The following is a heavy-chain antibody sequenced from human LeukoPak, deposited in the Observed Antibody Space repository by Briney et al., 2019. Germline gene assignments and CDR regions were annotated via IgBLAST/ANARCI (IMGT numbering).Heavy chain of an antibody. D-gene: IGHD2-2*01. Sequence: GGSLRLSCAASGFTFSSYEMNWVRQAPGKGLEWVSYISSSGSTIYYADSVKGRFTISRDNAKNSLYLQMNSLRAEDTAVYYCATSTSRGPYYYYMDVWDKGTTVTVSS. CDR3: ATSTSRGPYYYYMDV. CDR1: GFTFSSYE. J-gene: IGHJ6*03. V-gene: IGHV3-48*03. CDR2: ISSSGSTI.